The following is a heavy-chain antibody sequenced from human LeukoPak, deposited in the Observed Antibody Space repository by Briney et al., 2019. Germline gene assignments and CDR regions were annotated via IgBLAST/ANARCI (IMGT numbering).Heavy chain of an antibody. CDR3: ASTPRDDILTGYSNPLRFDY. D-gene: IGHD3-9*01. CDR2: IIPIFGTA. J-gene: IGHJ4*02. V-gene: IGHV1-69*13. Sequence: ASVKVSCKASGGTFSSYAISWVRQAPGQGLEWMGGIIPIFGTANYAQKFQGRVTITADESTSTAYMELSSLRSEDTAVYYCASTPRDDILTGYSNPLRFDYWGQGTLVTVSS. CDR1: GGTFSSYA.